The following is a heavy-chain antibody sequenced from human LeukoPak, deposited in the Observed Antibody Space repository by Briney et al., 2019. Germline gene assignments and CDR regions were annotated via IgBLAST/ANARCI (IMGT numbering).Heavy chain of an antibody. V-gene: IGHV4-59*11. CDR2: IYYTGST. D-gene: IGHD3-10*02. CDR3: ARLQRITMSGPDYWYFDL. CDR1: NGSISTHY. Sequence: PSETLSLTCTVSNGSISTHYWSWIRQPLGKGLEWIGYIYYTGSTNYNPSLKSRVTISLDTSKTQFSLKMNSVTAADTAIYYCARLQRITMSGPDYWYFDLWGRGTLVTVSS. J-gene: IGHJ2*01.